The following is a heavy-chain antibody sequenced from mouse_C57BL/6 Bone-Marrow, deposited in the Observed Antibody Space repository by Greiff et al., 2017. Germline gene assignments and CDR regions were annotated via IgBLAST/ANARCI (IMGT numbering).Heavy chain of an antibody. J-gene: IGHJ1*03. V-gene: IGHV1-19*01. CDR2: INPYNGGT. Sequence: EVLVVESGRVLVKPGASVKMSCKASGYTFTDYDMNWVKQSQGKSLEWIGTINPYNGGTSYNQKLKGKDTLTVDKSYSTPYMELNSLTSEDSAVXYCCTWVLPGFSFWGTGTTLTVAS. D-gene: IGHD2-3*01. CDR3: CTWVLPGFSF. CDR1: GYTFTDYD.